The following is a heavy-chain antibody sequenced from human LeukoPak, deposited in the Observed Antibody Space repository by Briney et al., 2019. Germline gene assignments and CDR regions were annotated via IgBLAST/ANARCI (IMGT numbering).Heavy chain of an antibody. Sequence: SETLSLTCTVSGGSISSYYWSWIRQPAGKGLEWIGRIYTGGSTNYNPSLKSRVTMSVDTSKDQFSLKLSSVTAADTAVYYCARGGQEIYGDYVHDYWGQGTLVTVSS. CDR2: IYTGGST. CDR1: GGSISSYY. V-gene: IGHV4-4*07. D-gene: IGHD4-17*01. J-gene: IGHJ4*02. CDR3: ARGGQEIYGDYVHDY.